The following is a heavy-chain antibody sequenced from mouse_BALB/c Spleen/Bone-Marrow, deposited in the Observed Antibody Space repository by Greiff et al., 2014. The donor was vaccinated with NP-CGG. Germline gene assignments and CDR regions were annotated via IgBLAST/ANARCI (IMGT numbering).Heavy chain of an antibody. D-gene: IGHD4-1*01. CDR1: GYAFSSYW. CDR2: IYPGDGDT. Sequence: VQLVESGAELVRPGSSVKISCKASGYAFSSYWMNWVKQRPGQGLEWIGQIYPGDGDTNYYGKFKGKATLTADKSSSTAYMQLSSLTAEDSAVYFCGRVRNWADYWGQGTTLTVSS. J-gene: IGHJ2*01. CDR3: GRVRNWADY. V-gene: IGHV1-80*01.